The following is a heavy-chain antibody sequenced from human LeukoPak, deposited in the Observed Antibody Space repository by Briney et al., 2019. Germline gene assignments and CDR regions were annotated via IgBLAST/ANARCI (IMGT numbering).Heavy chain of an antibody. CDR1: GFTFSSYW. D-gene: IGHD6-6*01. CDR2: ISGSGGST. J-gene: IGHJ4*02. V-gene: IGHV3-23*01. CDR3: AKGLVSWKPLYFDY. Sequence: GGSLRLSCAASGFTFSSYWMSWVRQAPGKGLEWVSAISGSGGSTYYADSVKGRFTISRDNSKDTLYLQMNSLRAEDTAVYYCAKGLVSWKPLYFDYWGQGTLVTVSS.